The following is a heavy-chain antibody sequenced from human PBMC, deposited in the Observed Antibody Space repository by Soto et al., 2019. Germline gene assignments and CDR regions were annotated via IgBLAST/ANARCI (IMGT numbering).Heavy chain of an antibody. J-gene: IGHJ5*02. D-gene: IGHD3-9*01. Sequence: GSLRLSCAASGFTFSSYWMHWVRQAPGKGLVWVSRINNEGSHTNYADSVKGRFTISRDNAKNTLYLQMNSLRAEDTAAYYCARGRTYYDVLTGPNWFDPWGQGTLVTVS. CDR2: INNEGSHT. CDR3: ARGRTYYDVLTGPNWFDP. V-gene: IGHV3-74*01. CDR1: GFTFSSYW.